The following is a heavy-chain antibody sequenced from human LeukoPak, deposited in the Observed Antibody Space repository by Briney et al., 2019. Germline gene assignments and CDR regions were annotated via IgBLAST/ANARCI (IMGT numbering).Heavy chain of an antibody. CDR2: ISYDESNK. CDR3: AKDIQLST. J-gene: IGHJ3*01. Sequence: GGSLRLSCAASGFTFSSYGMHWVRQAPGKGLEWVAVISYDESNKYYADSVKGRSTISRDNSKNTLSLQMNSLRVEDTAIYYCAKDIQLSTWGLGTMVTVSS. D-gene: IGHD5-24*01. V-gene: IGHV3-30*18. CDR1: GFTFSSYG.